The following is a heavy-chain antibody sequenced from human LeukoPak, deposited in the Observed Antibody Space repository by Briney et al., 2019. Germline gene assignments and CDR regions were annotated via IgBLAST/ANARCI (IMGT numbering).Heavy chain of an antibody. CDR2: INTNTGNP. Sequence: ASVKVSCKASGYTFTTYGMNWVRQAPGQGLEWMGWINTNTGNPTYAQGFTGRFVFSLDTSVSTAYLQISSLKAEDTAVYYCARSSHYGDQNDAFDIWGQGTMVTVSS. V-gene: IGHV7-4-1*02. D-gene: IGHD4-17*01. CDR1: GYTFTTYG. J-gene: IGHJ3*02. CDR3: ARSSHYGDQNDAFDI.